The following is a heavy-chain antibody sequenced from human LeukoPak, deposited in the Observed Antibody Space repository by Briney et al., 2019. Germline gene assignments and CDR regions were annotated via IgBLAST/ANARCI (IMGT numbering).Heavy chain of an antibody. J-gene: IGHJ4*02. V-gene: IGHV1-24*01. Sequence: ASVKVSCKASAYSLSDLNIQWVRQAPGKGLECMWGFDPEQATTIYAQNFQGRLTMTEEISTDTVYMELSSITSADTAVYYCATRSGDFWSGFENWGQGTLVTVSS. CDR2: FDPEQATT. D-gene: IGHD3-3*01. CDR3: ATRSGDFWSGFEN. CDR1: AYSLSDLN.